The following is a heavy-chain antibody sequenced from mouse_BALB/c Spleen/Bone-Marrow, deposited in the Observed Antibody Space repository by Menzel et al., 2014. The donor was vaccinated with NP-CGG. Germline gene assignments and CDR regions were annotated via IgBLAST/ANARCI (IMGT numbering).Heavy chain of an antibody. Sequence: VQLQQSGAELARPGASVKMSCKASGYTFTSYTMHRVKQRPGQGLEWIGYINPSSGYTNYNQKFKDKATLTADKSSSTAYMQLSSLTSEDSAVYYCARSNGNYVLAYWGQGTLVTVSA. CDR1: GYTFTSYT. CDR3: ARSNGNYVLAY. J-gene: IGHJ3*01. D-gene: IGHD2-1*01. CDR2: INPSSGYT. V-gene: IGHV1-4*01.